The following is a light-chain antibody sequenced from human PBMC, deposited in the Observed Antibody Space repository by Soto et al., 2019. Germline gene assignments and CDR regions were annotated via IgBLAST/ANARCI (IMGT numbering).Light chain of an antibody. J-gene: IGLJ1*01. CDR3: SSSACTPSHD. CDR2: EVS. V-gene: IGLV2-8*01. Sequence: QSALTQPPSASGSPGQSVTISCTGTSSDIGGYNYVSWYQQHPGKAPELMIYEVSKRPSGVPDRFSGSKSGNTASLTVSGLQAEDEADYYCSSSACTPSHDSGTWP. CDR1: SSDIGGYNY.